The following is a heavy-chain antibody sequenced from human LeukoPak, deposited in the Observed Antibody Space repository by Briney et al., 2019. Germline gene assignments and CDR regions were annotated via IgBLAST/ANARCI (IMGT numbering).Heavy chain of an antibody. D-gene: IGHD6-19*01. CDR1: GFTFSSYG. Sequence: GRSLRLSCAASGFTFSSYGMHWVRQAPGKGLEWVANINQAGTEKYYVDSVKGRFTISRDSAKNSLYLQMNSLRVEDTAVYYCARPRHRDPGWFDYWGQGALVTVSS. CDR3: ARPRHRDPGWFDY. V-gene: IGHV3-7*03. J-gene: IGHJ4*02. CDR2: INQAGTEK.